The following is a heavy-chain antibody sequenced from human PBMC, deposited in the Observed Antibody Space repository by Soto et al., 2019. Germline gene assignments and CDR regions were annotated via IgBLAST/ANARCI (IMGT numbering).Heavy chain of an antibody. CDR3: ARAPYNWNYFDY. J-gene: IGHJ4*02. CDR1: GYTFTGYY. D-gene: IGHD1-20*01. CDR2: INPNSGGT. V-gene: IGHV1-2*04. Sequence: ASVKVSCKASGYTFTGYYMHWVRQAPGQGLEWMGWINPNSGGTNYAQKIQGWVTMTRDTSISTAYMELSRLRSDDTAVYYCARAPYNWNYFDYWGQGTLVTVSS.